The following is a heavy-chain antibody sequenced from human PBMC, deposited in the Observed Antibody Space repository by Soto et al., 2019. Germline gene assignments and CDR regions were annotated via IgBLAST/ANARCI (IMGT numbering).Heavy chain of an antibody. CDR1: GGSFSGYY. D-gene: IGHD3-16*01. CDR3: ARARMITCEGAYFDF. CDR2: INHSGST. V-gene: IGHV4-34*01. J-gene: IGHJ4*02. Sequence: PSETLSLTCAVYGGSFSGYYWSWIRQPPGKGLEWIGEINHSGSTNYNPSLKSRVTISVDTSKNKFSLKLSSVTAADTAVYYCARARMITCEGAYFDFLRQVSL.